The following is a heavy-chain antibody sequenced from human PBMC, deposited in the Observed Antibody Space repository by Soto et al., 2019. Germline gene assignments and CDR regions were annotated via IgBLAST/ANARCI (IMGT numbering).Heavy chain of an antibody. D-gene: IGHD2-15*01. CDR2: ISYDGSNK. CDR1: GFTFSSYA. Sequence: QVQLVESGGGVVQPGRSLRLSCAASGFTFSSYAMHWVRQAPGKGLEWVAVISYDGSNKDYADSVKGRFPISRDNSKNTLYLQMNSLRAEDTAVYYCARVPSSSGRAHFDYWGQGTLVTVSS. V-gene: IGHV3-30-3*01. J-gene: IGHJ4*02. CDR3: ARVPSSSGRAHFDY.